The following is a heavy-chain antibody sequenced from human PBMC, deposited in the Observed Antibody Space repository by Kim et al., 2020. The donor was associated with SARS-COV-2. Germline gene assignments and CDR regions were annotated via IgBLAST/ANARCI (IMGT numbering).Heavy chain of an antibody. CDR1: GFTLNSHG. J-gene: IGHJ4*02. CDR3: ARDLSYGSLDF. Sequence: GGSLRLSCVASGFTLNSHGMMWVRQGPGKGLEWVALMWYDGTRENYADSVKGRFTISRDTFKNTLYLQMNSLRDDDTAVYYCARDLSYGSLDFRGQGTLVTVSS. CDR2: MWYDGTRE. D-gene: IGHD2-15*01. V-gene: IGHV3-33*01.